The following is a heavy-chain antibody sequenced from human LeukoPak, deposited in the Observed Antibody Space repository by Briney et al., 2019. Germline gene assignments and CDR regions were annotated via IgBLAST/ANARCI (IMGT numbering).Heavy chain of an antibody. J-gene: IGHJ4*02. V-gene: IGHV3-48*03. D-gene: IGHD3-10*02. Sequence: GGSLRLSCAASGFTFSSYEMNWVRQAPGKGLEWVAYISSSGSTIYYADSVKGRFTISRDNAKNSLYLQMNSLRAEDTAVYYCQDLGTSMPGDVWGQGTPVTVSS. CDR1: GFTFSSYE. CDR2: ISSSGSTI. CDR3: QDLGTSMPGDV.